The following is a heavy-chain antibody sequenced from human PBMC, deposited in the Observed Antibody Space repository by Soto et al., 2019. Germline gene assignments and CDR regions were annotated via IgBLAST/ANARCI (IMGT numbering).Heavy chain of an antibody. CDR2: IYYGGST. V-gene: IGHV4-39*01. CDR3: ARFAYGSGSYYGYYYGMDV. J-gene: IGHJ6*02. Sequence: SETLSLTCTVSGGSISSSSYYWGWIRQPPGKGLEWIGSIYYGGSTYYNPSLKSRVTISVDTSKNQFSLKLSSVTAADTAVYYCARFAYGSGSYYGYYYGMDVWGQGTTVTVSS. CDR1: GGSISSSSYY. D-gene: IGHD3-10*01.